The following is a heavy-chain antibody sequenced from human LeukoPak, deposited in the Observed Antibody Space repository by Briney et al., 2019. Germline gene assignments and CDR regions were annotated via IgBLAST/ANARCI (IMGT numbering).Heavy chain of an antibody. CDR2: IYHSGST. Sequence: SETLSLTCTVSGGSISSGGYYWSWIRQHPGKSLEWIGYIYHSGSTYYNPSLKSRVTISVDRSKNQFSLKLSSVTAADTAVYYCASTPGSSGFDYWGQGTLVTVSS. J-gene: IGHJ4*02. D-gene: IGHD3-22*01. V-gene: IGHV4-30-2*01. CDR1: GGSISSGGYY. CDR3: ASTPGSSGFDY.